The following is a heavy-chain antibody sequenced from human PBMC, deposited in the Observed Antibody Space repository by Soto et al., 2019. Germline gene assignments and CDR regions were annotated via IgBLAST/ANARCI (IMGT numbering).Heavy chain of an antibody. CDR3: ARANWFFDY. CDR2: IYYSGST. D-gene: IGHD7-27*01. J-gene: IGHJ4*02. V-gene: IGHV4-59*11. CDR1: GGSINNHY. Sequence: SETLSLTCTVSGGSINNHYWSWIRQPPGQGLEWIGYIYYSGSTNYNPSLKSRVTMSVDTSKNQFSLKLSSLTAADTAIYYCARANWFFDYCGQGTLVTVSS.